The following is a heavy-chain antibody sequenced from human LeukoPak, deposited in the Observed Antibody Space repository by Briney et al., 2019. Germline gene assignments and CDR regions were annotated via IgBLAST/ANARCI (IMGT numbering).Heavy chain of an antibody. CDR3: ARTQGVGATAPFDY. Sequence: GGSLRLSCAASGFTFSSYAMHWVRQPPGKGLEWVAVISYDGSNKYYADSVKGRFTISRDNSKNTLYLQMNSLRAEDTAVYYCARTQGVGATAPFDYWGQGTLVTVSS. V-gene: IGHV3-30*01. J-gene: IGHJ4*02. CDR1: GFTFSSYA. CDR2: ISYDGSNK. D-gene: IGHD1-26*01.